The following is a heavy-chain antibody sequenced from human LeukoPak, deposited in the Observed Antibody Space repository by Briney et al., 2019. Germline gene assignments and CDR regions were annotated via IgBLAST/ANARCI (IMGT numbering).Heavy chain of an antibody. CDR2: IKPNSGDT. CDR3: ARTDSVPAGDYHYWYTDV. J-gene: IGHJ6*03. Sequence: ASVKVSCKASGFTLTDYIHWVRQDPRQGLQWMGWIKPNSGDTDYAQKFQGRVTMTRDTSISKVYMELSSLRSDDTAVYYCARTDSVPAGDYHYWYTDVWGKGTTVTVSS. V-gene: IGHV1-2*02. CDR1: GFTLTDY. D-gene: IGHD2-2*01.